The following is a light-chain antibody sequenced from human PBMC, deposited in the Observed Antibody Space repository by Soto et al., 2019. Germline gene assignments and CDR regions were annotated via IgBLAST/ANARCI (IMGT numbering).Light chain of an antibody. CDR1: QSISSW. CDR3: QQYNSRRT. J-gene: IGKJ1*01. Sequence: DIQMTQSPSTLSASVGDRVTITCRASQSISSWLAWYQQKPGKAPKLLIYKASSLESGVPSRFSGSGSGTEFTLTISILQPDDFATYYCQQYNSRRTFGQGTKVEIK. CDR2: KAS. V-gene: IGKV1-5*03.